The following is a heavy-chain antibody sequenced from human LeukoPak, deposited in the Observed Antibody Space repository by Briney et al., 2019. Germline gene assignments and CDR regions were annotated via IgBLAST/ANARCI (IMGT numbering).Heavy chain of an antibody. D-gene: IGHD4-17*01. V-gene: IGHV3-23*01. CDR3: ARDPNDYGDYPFFDY. CDR2: TSGSGGST. J-gene: IGHJ4*02. CDR1: GFTFSSYA. Sequence: GGSLRLSCAASGFTFSSYAMSWVRQAPGKGLEWVPATSGSGGSTYYADSVKGRFTISRDNSKNTLYLQMNSLRAEDTAVYYCARDPNDYGDYPFFDYWGQGTLVTVSS.